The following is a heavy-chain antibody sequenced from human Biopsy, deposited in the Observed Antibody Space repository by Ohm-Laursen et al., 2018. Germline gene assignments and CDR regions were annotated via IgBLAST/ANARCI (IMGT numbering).Heavy chain of an antibody. V-gene: IGHV4-61*08. CDR3: AAYYYDSSGYFYAFHY. CDR2: VSYSGNT. J-gene: IGHJ4*02. CDR1: GGSISSGGSY. D-gene: IGHD3-22*01. Sequence: TLSLTCTVSGGSISSGGSYWSWLRQRPGKGLEWIGYVSYSGNTKYNPSLKSRVIISADTPKNQFSLKLSSVTAADTAMYYCAAYYYDSSGYFYAFHYWGQGTLVTVPS.